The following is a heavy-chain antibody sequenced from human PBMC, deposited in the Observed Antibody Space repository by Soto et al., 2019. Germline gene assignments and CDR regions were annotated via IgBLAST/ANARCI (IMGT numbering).Heavy chain of an antibody. CDR1: GGSISSGDYY. V-gene: IGHV4-30-4*01. CDR3: AREITMVRGVMDWFDP. J-gene: IGHJ5*02. Sequence: SETLSLTCTVSGGSISSGDYYWSWIRQPPGKGLEWIGYIYYSGSTYYNPSLKSRVTISVDTSKNQFSLKLSSVTAADTAVYYCAREITMVRGVMDWFDPWGQGTLVTVS. D-gene: IGHD3-10*01. CDR2: IYYSGST.